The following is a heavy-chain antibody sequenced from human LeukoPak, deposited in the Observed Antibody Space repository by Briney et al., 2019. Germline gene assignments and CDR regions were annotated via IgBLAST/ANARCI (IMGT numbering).Heavy chain of an antibody. V-gene: IGHV3-21*01. J-gene: IGHJ6*04. D-gene: IGHD3-3*01. Sequence: GGSLRLSCAASGFTFSSHSMNWVRQAPGKGLEWVSSISSSSSYIYYADSVKGRFTISRDNAKNSLYLQMNSLRAEDTAVYYCARVWDDFWSGYLDVWGKGTTVTVSS. CDR3: ARVWDDFWSGYLDV. CDR1: GFTFSSHS. CDR2: ISSSSSYI.